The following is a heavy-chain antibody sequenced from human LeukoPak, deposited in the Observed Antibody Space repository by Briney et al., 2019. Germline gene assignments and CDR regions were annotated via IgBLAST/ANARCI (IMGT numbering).Heavy chain of an antibody. Sequence: PGGSLRPSCAASGFTFISYAMSRVRQAPGKGLEWVSAISGSGGSIYYADSVKGRFTVSRDNSKNTLYLQMNTLRAEDTAVYYCAKDEDARPMYFQDWGQGTLVTVSS. CDR2: ISGSGGSI. J-gene: IGHJ1*01. D-gene: IGHD3-10*02. CDR1: GFTFISYA. CDR3: AKDEDARPMYFQD. V-gene: IGHV3-23*01.